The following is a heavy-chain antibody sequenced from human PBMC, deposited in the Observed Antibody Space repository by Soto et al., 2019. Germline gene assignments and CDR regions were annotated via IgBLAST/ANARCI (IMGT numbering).Heavy chain of an antibody. V-gene: IGHV5-10-1*01. CDR1: GYSFAGYW. CDR2: IDPSDSQT. Sequence: GESLKISCKGSGYSFAGYWITWVRQKPGKGLEWMGRIDPSDSQTYCSPSFRGHVTISVTKSITTVFLQWSSLRASDTAMYYCARQIYDSDTGPNFQYYFDSWGQGTPVTVSS. CDR3: ARQIYDSDTGPNFQYYFDS. J-gene: IGHJ4*02. D-gene: IGHD3-22*01.